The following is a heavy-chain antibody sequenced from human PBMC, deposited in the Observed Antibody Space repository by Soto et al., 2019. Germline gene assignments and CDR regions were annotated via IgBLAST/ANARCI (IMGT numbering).Heavy chain of an antibody. CDR3: AREYYYDSSGYYYYGMDV. CDR2: INHGGTT. D-gene: IGHD3-22*01. J-gene: IGHJ6*02. CDR1: GGSFSGYY. V-gene: IGHV4-34*01. Sequence: QVQLQQWGAGLLKPSETLSLTCAVYGGSFSGYYWTWIRQPPGKGLEWIGEINHGGTTNYNPSLKSRVTISVDTSKNQFSLKLCSVTAADTAVYYCAREYYYDSSGYYYYGMDVWGQGTTVTVSS.